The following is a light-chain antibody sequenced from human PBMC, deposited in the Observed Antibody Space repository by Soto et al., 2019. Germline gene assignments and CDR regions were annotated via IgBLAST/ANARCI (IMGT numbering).Light chain of an antibody. CDR2: KAS. Sequence: DIQMTQSPSTLSASVGDTVTITCRASQSSNWLAWYQQKQGQAPKLLIHKASTLESGVPSRFSGSGSGTEFTLTISSLQPDDFATFYCQQYDRFPYTFGQGTKLEIK. CDR3: QQYDRFPYT. V-gene: IGKV1-5*03. CDR1: QSSNW. J-gene: IGKJ2*01.